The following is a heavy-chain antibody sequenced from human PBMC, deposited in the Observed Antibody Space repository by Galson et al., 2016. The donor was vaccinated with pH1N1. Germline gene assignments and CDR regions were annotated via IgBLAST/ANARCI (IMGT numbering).Heavy chain of an antibody. J-gene: IGHJ4*02. CDR1: GFALSSYW. Sequence: SLRLSCAASGFALSSYWMSWVRQAPGKGLEWVANIKQDGSERYYADSVKGRFTISRDNIENPLYLEMNSLRSEDTAVYFCARDWESCDCWGPGTLVTVSS. D-gene: IGHD3-16*01. V-gene: IGHV3-7*01. CDR2: IKQDGSER. CDR3: ARDWESCDC.